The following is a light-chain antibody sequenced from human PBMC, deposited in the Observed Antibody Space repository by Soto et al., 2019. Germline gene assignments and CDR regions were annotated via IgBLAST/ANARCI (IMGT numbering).Light chain of an antibody. Sequence: EIAMMQSPATLSVSPGERGTLSFRASQGVSRNSACHQQRPGQAPRLLLYHAPSRPTGVPARFSGSGSGTDFTLTISSLEPEDLAVYYCQHCQPYGDSHPLTFGGGTKVDIK. CDR3: QHCQPYGDSHPLT. V-gene: IGKV3D-15*02. CDR1: QGVSRN. J-gene: IGKJ4*01. CDR2: HAP.